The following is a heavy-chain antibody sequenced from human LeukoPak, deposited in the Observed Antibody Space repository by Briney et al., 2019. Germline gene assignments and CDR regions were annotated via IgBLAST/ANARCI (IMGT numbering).Heavy chain of an antibody. CDR2: ISSSGSRI. J-gene: IGHJ4*02. V-gene: IGHV3-11*01. Sequence: PGGSLRLSCAASGLTFSDSYMSWIRQAPGKGLEWISYISSSGSRIYYADSVKGRFTISRDNAKKSLYPQMNSLRAEDTAVYYCARDARNFDYWGQGTLVTVSS. CDR3: ARDARNFDY. CDR1: GLTFSDSY.